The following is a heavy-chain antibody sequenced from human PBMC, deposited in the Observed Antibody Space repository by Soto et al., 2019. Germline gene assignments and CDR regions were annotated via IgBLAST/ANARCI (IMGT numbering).Heavy chain of an antibody. CDR2: INPATGAA. D-gene: IGHD3-3*01. V-gene: IGHV1-2*02. CDR3: ARGGGVGVAGSAAFDM. J-gene: IGHJ3*02. Sequence: QLHLVQSGAVVKKPGASVTVSCSASGYPVTAYYMHWVRQAPGRGLEWMGGINPATGAAKYTQTFPGRVTKTRDTSTGTVFMELSGLTSEDTAVFYWARGGGVGVAGSAAFDMWGQGTLVTVSS. CDR1: GYPVTAYY.